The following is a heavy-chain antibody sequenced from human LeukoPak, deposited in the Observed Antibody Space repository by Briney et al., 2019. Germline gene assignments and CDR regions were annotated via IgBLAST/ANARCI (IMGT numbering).Heavy chain of an antibody. CDR3: TRDSMAFDI. V-gene: IGHV3-15*01. CDR2: IKSKTDGGTA. J-gene: IGHJ3*02. Sequence: GGSLRLSCAASRFSFTNAWMSWVRQAPGKGLEWVGRIKSKTDGGTADYAAPVKGRFTISRDDSKNTLYLQMNSLKIEDTAVYYCTRDSMAFDIWGQGTMVTVSS. CDR1: RFSFTNAW.